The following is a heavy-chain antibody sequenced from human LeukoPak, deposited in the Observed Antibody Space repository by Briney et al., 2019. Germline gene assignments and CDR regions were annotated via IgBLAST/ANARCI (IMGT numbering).Heavy chain of an antibody. V-gene: IGHV4-59*11. CDR1: GGSISSHY. CDR3: ARVFDYRKQFDY. D-gene: IGHD4-11*01. J-gene: IGHJ4*02. CDR2: MYYSGST. Sequence: SETLSLTCTVSGGSISSHYWSWIRQPPGKGLEWIGYMYYSGSTNYNPSLKSRVTISVDTSKNQFSLKLSSVTAADTAVYYCARVFDYRKQFDYWGQGTLVTVSS.